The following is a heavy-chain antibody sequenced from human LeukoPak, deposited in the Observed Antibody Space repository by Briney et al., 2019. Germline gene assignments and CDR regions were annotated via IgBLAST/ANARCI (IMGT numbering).Heavy chain of an antibody. CDR3: ARHTSRDYYDSSDAFDI. J-gene: IGHJ3*02. V-gene: IGHV4-39*01. CDR1: GGSISSSSYY. CDR2: IYYSGST. D-gene: IGHD3-22*01. Sequence: PSETLSLTCTVSGGSISSSSYYWGWIRQPPGKGLEWIGSIYYSGSTYYNPSLKSRVTISVDTSKNQFSLKLSSVTAADTAVYYCARHTSRDYYDSSDAFDIWGQGTMVTVSS.